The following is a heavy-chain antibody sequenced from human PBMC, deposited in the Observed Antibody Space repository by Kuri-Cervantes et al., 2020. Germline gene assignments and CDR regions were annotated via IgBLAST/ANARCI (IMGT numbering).Heavy chain of an antibody. J-gene: IGHJ4*02. Sequence: GGSLRLSCAASGFTFSSYAMTWVRQAPGKGLEWVSSTSASGSNTYYADSVKGRFTISRDNSKNTLYLQMNSLRAEDTAVYYCAKGDNLYGWGQGTLVTVSS. D-gene: IGHD3-10*01. CDR3: AKGDNLYG. CDR2: TSASGSNT. V-gene: IGHV3-23*01. CDR1: GFTFSSYA.